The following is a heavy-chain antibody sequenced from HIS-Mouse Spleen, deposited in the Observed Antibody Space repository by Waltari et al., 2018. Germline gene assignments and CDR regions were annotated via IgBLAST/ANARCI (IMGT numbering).Heavy chain of an antibody. Sequence: QVQLQESGPGLVKPSETLSLTCTVSGGSISSYYWSWIRQPAGKGLEWIARIYTSGSTNYNPSLKSRVTMSVDTSKNQFSLKLSSVTAADTAVYYCARDFHDFWSGYYGGDKKHDAFDIWGQGTMVTVSS. D-gene: IGHD3-3*01. J-gene: IGHJ3*02. CDR2: IYTSGST. V-gene: IGHV4-4*07. CDR3: ARDFHDFWSGYYGGDKKHDAFDI. CDR1: GGSISSYY.